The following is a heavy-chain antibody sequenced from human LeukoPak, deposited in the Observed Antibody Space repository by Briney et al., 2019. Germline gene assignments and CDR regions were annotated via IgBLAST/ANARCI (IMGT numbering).Heavy chain of an antibody. J-gene: IGHJ5*02. CDR1: GFTFSSYG. Sequence: GGSLRLSCAASGFTFSSYGMHWVRQAPGKGLEWVAVISYDGSNKYYADSVKGRFTISRDNSKNTLYLQMNSLRAEDTAVYYCAKDKTGGSAYYDILSTWGQGTLVTVSS. D-gene: IGHD3-9*01. CDR3: AKDKTGGSAYYDILST. CDR2: ISYDGSNK. V-gene: IGHV3-30*18.